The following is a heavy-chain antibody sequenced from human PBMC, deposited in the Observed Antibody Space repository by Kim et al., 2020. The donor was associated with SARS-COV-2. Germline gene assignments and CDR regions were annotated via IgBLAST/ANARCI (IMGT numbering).Heavy chain of an antibody. V-gene: IGHV3-30*18. D-gene: IGHD2-8*01. CDR1: RLSLSTFG. J-gene: IGHJ6*01. CDR2: ISYDGNDK. CDR3: AKALGCTSGVCAFHYYYGMDV. Sequence: GGSLRLSCAGSRLSLSTFGMNWVRQAPGKGLEWVAVISYDGNDKYYADSVKGRFTISRDSGKNTLYLQMSSLRPDDTAVYYCAKALGCTSGVCAFHYYYGMDVWGQGTTVTVSS.